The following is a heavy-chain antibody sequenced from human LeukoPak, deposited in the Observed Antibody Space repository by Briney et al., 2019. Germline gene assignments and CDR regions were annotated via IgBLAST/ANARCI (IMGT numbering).Heavy chain of an antibody. CDR1: GFTFSSHE. V-gene: IGHV3-48*03. J-gene: IGHJ4*02. CDR3: AREYSGVFDY. CDR2: IGSGGTTI. D-gene: IGHD5-12*01. Sequence: GGSLRLSCAASGFTFSSHEMNWVRQAPGKGLEWVSYIGSGGTTISYADSVKGRFTIPRDNAMNSLYLQMNSLRAEDTAVYYCAREYSGVFDYWGRGTLVTVSS.